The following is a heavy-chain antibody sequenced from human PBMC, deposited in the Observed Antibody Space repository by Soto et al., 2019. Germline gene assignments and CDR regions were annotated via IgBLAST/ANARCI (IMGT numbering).Heavy chain of an antibody. D-gene: IGHD2-15*01. CDR1: GSTFSSYA. V-gene: IGHV3-23*01. J-gene: IGHJ3*01. CDR2: ISGSGDST. CDR3: ARELGYCSGGSCYSDGAFDF. Sequence: EVQLWESGGGLVQPGGSLRLSCAASGSTFSSYAMSWVRQAPGKGLEWVSVISGSGDSTYYADSVKGRFTISRDNSKKPLYVKMNSVRAGDTAVYYCARELGYCSGGSCYSDGAFDFWGQGTMFTVSS.